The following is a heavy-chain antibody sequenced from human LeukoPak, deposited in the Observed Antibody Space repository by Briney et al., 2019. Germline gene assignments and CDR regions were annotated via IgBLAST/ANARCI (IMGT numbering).Heavy chain of an antibody. V-gene: IGHV4-39*01. CDR3: ARHVPSGLRIVVVTSDWYFDL. D-gene: IGHD2-21*02. J-gene: IGHJ2*01. Sequence: SETLSLTCTVSGGSISSSSYYWGWIRQPPGKGLEWTGDIYYSGSTNYNPSLKSRVTVSVDTSRNQFSLKLSSVTAADTAVYYCARHVPSGLRIVVVTSDWYFDLWGRGTLVTVSS. CDR1: GGSISSSSYY. CDR2: IYYSGST.